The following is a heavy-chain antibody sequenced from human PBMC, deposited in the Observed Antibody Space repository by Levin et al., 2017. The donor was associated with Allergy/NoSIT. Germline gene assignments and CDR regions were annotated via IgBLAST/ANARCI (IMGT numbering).Heavy chain of an antibody. CDR2: IYYSGST. Sequence: PSETLSLTCTVSGGSISTYYWSWIRQPPGKGLEWIGYIYYSGSTNYNPSLKSRVTISVDTSKNQFSLKLSTVTAADTAVYYCARSSGGYYYGMDVWGQGTTVTVSS. J-gene: IGHJ6*02. V-gene: IGHV4-59*01. CDR1: GGSISTYY. CDR3: ARSSGGYYYGMDV. D-gene: IGHD1-26*01.